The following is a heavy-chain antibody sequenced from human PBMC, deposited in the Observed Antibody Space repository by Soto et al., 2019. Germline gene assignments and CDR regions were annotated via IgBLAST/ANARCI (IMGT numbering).Heavy chain of an antibody. D-gene: IGHD3-22*01. CDR3: ARSYDIIGSWWGY. V-gene: IGHV3-23*01. CDR2: ISGSGGNT. J-gene: IGHJ4*02. Sequence: EVQLLESGGGLVQPGGSLRLSCAASGFTFSSYAMSWVRQAPGKGLEWVSAISGSGGNTYYTDSVKGRFTISRDNSKNTLYLQVNSLRAEDTAVYYCARSYDIIGSWWGYWGQGTLVTVSS. CDR1: GFTFSSYA.